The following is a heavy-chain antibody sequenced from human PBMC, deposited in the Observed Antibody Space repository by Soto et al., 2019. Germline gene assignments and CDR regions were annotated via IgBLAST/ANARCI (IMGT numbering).Heavy chain of an antibody. D-gene: IGHD5-12*01. CDR2: ISSSSSYI. CDR1: GFTFSSYS. V-gene: IGHV3-21*01. CDR3: ARDFIPATITSLILVSDEYYYYYYGMDV. J-gene: IGHJ6*02. Sequence: EVQLVESGGGLVKPGGSLRLSCAASGFTFSSYSMNWVRQAPGKGLEWVSSISSSSSYIYYADSVKGRFTISRDNAKNSLYLQMNSLRAEDTAVYYCARDFIPATITSLILVSDEYYYYYYGMDVWGQGTTVTVSS.